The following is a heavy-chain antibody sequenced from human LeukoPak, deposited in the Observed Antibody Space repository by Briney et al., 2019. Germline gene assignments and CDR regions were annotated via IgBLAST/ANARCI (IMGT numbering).Heavy chain of an antibody. CDR3: ARDWDY. J-gene: IGHJ4*02. CDR1: GGSVSSGSYY. CDR2: IYYSGST. V-gene: IGHV4-61*01. Sequence: SETLSLTRTVSGGSVSSGSYYWSWIRQPPGKGLEWIGYIYYSGSTNYNPSLKSRVTISVDTSKNQFSLKLSSVTAADTAVYYCARDWDYWGRGTLVTVSS.